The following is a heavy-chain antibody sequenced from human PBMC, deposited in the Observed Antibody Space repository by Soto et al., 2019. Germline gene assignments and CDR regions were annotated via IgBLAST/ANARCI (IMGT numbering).Heavy chain of an antibody. CDR1: GGSISSGGYS. D-gene: IGHD6-13*01. J-gene: IGHJ4*02. CDR2: IYHRGST. Sequence: QLQLQESGSGLVKPSQTLSLTCAASGGSISSGGYSWSWIRQPPGKGLEWIVYIYHRGSTYYNPSLKSRVTVSVDRTKHQFSLRLSSVTAADTAGYCLAGGIADRPLGYWGKGTLVTFSS. V-gene: IGHV4-30-2*01. CDR3: AGGIADRPLGY.